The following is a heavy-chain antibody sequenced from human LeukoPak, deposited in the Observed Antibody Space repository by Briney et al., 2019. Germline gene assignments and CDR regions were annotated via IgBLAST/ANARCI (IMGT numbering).Heavy chain of an antibody. CDR2: IIPIFGTA. V-gene: IGHV1-69*13. CDR3: ARVAGGSGSYYLFDY. Sequence: ASVKVSCKASGGTFSSYAISWVRQAPGQELEWMGGIIPIFGTANYAQKFQGRVTITADESTSTAYMELSSLRSEDTAVYYCARVAGGSGSYYLFDYWGQGTLVTVSS. CDR1: GGTFSSYA. J-gene: IGHJ4*02. D-gene: IGHD3-10*01.